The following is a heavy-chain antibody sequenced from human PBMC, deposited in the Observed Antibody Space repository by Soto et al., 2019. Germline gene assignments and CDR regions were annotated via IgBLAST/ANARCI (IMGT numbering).Heavy chain of an antibody. D-gene: IGHD4-17*01. CDR3: TTAATTVTTIDY. V-gene: IGHV3-15*01. Sequence: EVHLVESGGGLVKPGGSLRLSCAASGFTFSNAWMSWVRQTPGKGLEWVGRIKRETDGGTTDYAAPVKGRFTISRDESRNTLYLQMNNLKTEDTAVYYCTTAATTVTTIDYWGQGTLVTVSS. CDR2: IKRETDGGTT. J-gene: IGHJ4*02. CDR1: GFTFSNAW.